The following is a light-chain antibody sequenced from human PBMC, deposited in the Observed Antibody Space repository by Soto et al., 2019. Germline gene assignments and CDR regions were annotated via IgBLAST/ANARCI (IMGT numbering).Light chain of an antibody. V-gene: IGLV1-51*01. CDR3: GTWDSSLSAVV. CDR2: DNN. Sequence: TQPPSVSAAPGQKVTISCSGSSSNIGNNYVSWYQQLPGTAPKLLIYDNNKRPSGIPDRFSGSKSGTSATLGITGLQTGDEADYYCGTWDSSLSAVVFGGGTKFTV. CDR1: SSNIGNNY. J-gene: IGLJ2*01.